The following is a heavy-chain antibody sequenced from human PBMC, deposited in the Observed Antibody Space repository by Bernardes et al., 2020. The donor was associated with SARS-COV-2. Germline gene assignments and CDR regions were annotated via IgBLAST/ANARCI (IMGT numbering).Heavy chain of an antibody. CDR2: IGVPGDT. Sequence: LHWVRQAAGKGLEWVSTIGVPGDTYYPHSVKGRFTISRDNAKNSLFLQMSSLTAGDTAVYYCVIRTTSFDFWGQGTLVTVSS. D-gene: IGHD2-21*01. J-gene: IGHJ4*02. V-gene: IGHV3-13*01. CDR3: VIRTTSFDF.